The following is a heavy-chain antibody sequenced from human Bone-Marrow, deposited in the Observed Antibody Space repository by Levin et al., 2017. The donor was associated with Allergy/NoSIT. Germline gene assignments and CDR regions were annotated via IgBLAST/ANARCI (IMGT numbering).Heavy chain of an antibody. CDR2: ISGSGGST. V-gene: IGHV3-23*01. CDR1: GFTFSSYA. CDR3: AKFIGLGVYCSSTSCPLAEDYYMDV. D-gene: IGHD2-2*01. Sequence: GGSLSLSCAASGFTFSSYAMSWVRQAPGKGLEWVSAISGSGGSTYYADSVKGRFTISRDNSKNTLYLQMNSLRAEDTAVYYCAKFIGLGVYCSSTSCPLAEDYYMDVWGKGTTVTVSS. J-gene: IGHJ6*03.